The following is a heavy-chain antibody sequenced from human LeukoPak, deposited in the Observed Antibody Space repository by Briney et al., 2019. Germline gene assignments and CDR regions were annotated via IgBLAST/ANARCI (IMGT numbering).Heavy chain of an antibody. CDR3: AKDSNPYYGSGSYYSVRKPYYFDY. Sequence: GGSLRLSCAASGFTFDDYAMHWVRQAPGKGLEWVSGISWNSGSIGYADSVKGRFTISRDNAKNSLYPQMNSLRAEDTALYYCAKDSNPYYGSGSYYSVRKPYYFDYWGQGTLVTVSS. CDR1: GFTFDDYA. D-gene: IGHD3-10*01. V-gene: IGHV3-9*01. CDR2: ISWNSGSI. J-gene: IGHJ4*02.